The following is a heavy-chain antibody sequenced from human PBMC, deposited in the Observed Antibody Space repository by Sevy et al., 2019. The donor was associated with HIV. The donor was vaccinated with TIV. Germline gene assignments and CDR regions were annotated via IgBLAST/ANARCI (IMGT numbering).Heavy chain of an antibody. J-gene: IGHJ6*03. Sequence: ASVKVSCKASGYTFTGYYMHWVRQAPGQGLEWMGWINPNSGGTNYAQKFQGRVTMTRDTSISTAYMELSRLRSDDPATEYGEGAERDWGVPAATRAYNYYMDVWGKGTTVTVSS. CDR3: EGAERDWGVPAATRAYNYYMDV. CDR2: INPNSGGT. CDR1: GYTFTGYY. D-gene: IGHD2-2*01. V-gene: IGHV1-2*02.